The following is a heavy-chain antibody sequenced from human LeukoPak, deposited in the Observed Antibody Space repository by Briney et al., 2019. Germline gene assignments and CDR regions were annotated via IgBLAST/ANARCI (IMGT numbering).Heavy chain of an antibody. V-gene: IGHV3-15*01. CDR2: IKSKTDGGTT. CDR1: GFTFTSAW. CDR3: TTVLVSDWYYRHFGR. D-gene: IGHD6-19*01. J-gene: IGHJ4*02. Sequence: GGSLRLSCAASGFTFTSAWMSWVRQAPGKGLEWVGRIKSKTDGGTTDYAAPVKGRFTISRDDSKNMLYLQMDSLKTEDTAIYYCTTVLVSDWYYRHFGRWGQGTLVTVSS.